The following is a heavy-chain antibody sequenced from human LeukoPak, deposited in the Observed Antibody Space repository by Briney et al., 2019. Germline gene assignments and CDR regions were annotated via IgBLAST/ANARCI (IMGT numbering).Heavy chain of an antibody. CDR1: GFTFSSYW. V-gene: IGHV3-74*01. Sequence: GGSLRLSCAASGFTFSSYWMHWVRQAPGKGLVWLSRINSDGSSTSYADSVKGRFTISRDNAKNTLYLQMNSLRAEDTAAYYCARDRGSWYFFDYWGQGTLVTVSS. D-gene: IGHD6-13*01. CDR2: INSDGSST. J-gene: IGHJ4*02. CDR3: ARDRGSWYFFDY.